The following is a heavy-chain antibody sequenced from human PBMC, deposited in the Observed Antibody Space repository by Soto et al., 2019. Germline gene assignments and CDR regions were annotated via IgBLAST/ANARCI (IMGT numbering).Heavy chain of an antibody. CDR1: GYTFTSFG. CDR3: ARARIFYGLDV. Sequence: QVQLVQSGAEVKKPGASVKVSCKASGYTFTSFGISWVRQAPVQGLEWMGWINAYNVYNGNTNYAQNLQGRVTMTTDTSTSTAYMELRSLRSDDTAVYYCARARIFYGLDVWGQGTRVTVSS. J-gene: IGHJ6*02. V-gene: IGHV1-18*01. D-gene: IGHD2-15*01. CDR2: INAYNVYNGNT.